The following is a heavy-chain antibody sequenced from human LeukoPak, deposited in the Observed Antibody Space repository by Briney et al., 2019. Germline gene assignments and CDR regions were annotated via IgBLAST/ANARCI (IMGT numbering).Heavy chain of an antibody. CDR1: GFTFSSYA. J-gene: IGHJ4*02. Sequence: QPGGSLRLSCAASGFTFSSYAMSWVRQAPGKGLEWVSAITGSGGTTYYADSVKGRFTISRDNSKNTLYLQMNSLRAEDTALYYCANQPKNGIAVAGPGRGQGTLVTVSS. CDR3: ANQPKNGIAVAGPG. V-gene: IGHV3-23*01. D-gene: IGHD6-19*01. CDR2: ITGSGGTT.